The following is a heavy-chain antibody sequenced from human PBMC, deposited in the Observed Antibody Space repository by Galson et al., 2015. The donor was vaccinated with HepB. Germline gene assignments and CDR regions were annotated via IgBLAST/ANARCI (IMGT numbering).Heavy chain of an antibody. V-gene: IGHV5-51*01. Sequence: QSGAEVKKPGESLKISCPASGYRFTTYWIAWVRQMPGKGLEWMGMIYPGDSDTRYSPSFQGQVSISADESISTAYLQWSSLKASDTATYLCARSVGAGTWVFFNYWGQGTQVTVSS. J-gene: IGHJ4*02. D-gene: IGHD4/OR15-4a*01. CDR3: ARSVGAGTWVFFNY. CDR1: GYRFTTYW. CDR2: IYPGDSDT.